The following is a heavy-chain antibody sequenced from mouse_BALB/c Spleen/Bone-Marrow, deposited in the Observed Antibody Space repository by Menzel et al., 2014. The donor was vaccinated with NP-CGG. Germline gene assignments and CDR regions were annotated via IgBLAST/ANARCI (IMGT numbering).Heavy chain of an antibody. V-gene: IGHV1-54*01. J-gene: IGHJ2*01. D-gene: IGHD6-5*01. CDR3: ARRIHYAVGY. Sequence: VQLQQSGAELVRPGTSVKVSCKASGYAFTNYLIEWVKQRPGQGLEWIGVLNPGSGGTNYNEKFKGKATLTADKSSSTAYMQLSSLTSDDSAVYFCARRIHYAVGYWGQGTTLTVSS. CDR1: GYAFTNYL. CDR2: LNPGSGGT.